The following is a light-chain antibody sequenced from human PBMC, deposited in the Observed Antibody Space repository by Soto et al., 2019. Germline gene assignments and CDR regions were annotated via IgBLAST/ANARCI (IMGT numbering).Light chain of an antibody. Sequence: EIVLTQSPGTLSLSPGERVTLSCRASQSVSSTYLSWYQQKPGQAPRLLIYAASSRETGIPDTFSGSGSGTDFTLTISRLEPEDFAVYYCQQYDSSPYTFGQGTKLEIK. CDR3: QQYDSSPYT. CDR2: AAS. V-gene: IGKV3-20*01. J-gene: IGKJ2*01. CDR1: QSVSSTY.